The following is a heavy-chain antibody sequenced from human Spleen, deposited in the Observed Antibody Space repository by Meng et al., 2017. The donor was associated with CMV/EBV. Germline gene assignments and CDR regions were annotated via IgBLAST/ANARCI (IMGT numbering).Heavy chain of an antibody. J-gene: IGHJ6*02. D-gene: IGHD1-26*01. Sequence: GESLKISCAVSGFSFNSHAMHWVRQAPGKGLEWVAVISYDGSNKYYADSVRGRFSISRDNSKNTLFLQMDSLGAEDTAVYYCAKIGSFTYYYYGMDVWGQGTTVTVSS. V-gene: IGHV3-30*18. CDR3: AKIGSFTYYYYGMDV. CDR1: GFSFNSHA. CDR2: ISYDGSNK.